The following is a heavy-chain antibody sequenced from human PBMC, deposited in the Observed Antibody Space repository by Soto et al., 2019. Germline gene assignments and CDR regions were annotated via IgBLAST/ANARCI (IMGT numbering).Heavy chain of an antibody. V-gene: IGHV4-38-2*01. CDR3: ALSIVVVPAASWFDP. Sequence: SETLSLTCPVSGASFTSYYWGWIRPPPGKGLEWIGSIYHSGSTYYNPSLKSRVTISVDTSKNQFSLKLSSVTAADTAVYYCALSIVVVPAASWFDPWGQGTLVTVSS. CDR2: IYHSGST. D-gene: IGHD2-2*01. CDR1: GASFTSYY. J-gene: IGHJ5*02.